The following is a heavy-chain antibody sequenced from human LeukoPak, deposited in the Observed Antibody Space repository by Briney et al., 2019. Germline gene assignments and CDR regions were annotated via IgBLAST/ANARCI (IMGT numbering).Heavy chain of an antibody. D-gene: IGHD4-23*01. CDR2: LLSDGGNK. V-gene: IGHV3-30*02. CDR3: APGGNSALRDY. CDR1: GFTFSSYG. J-gene: IGHJ4*02. Sequence: PGGSLRLSCAASGFTFSSYGMHWVRQAPGKGLEWVAFLLSDGGNKYYADSVKGRFTISRDNSKNTLYLQMNSLRAEDTAVYCCAPGGNSALRDYWGQGTLVTVSS.